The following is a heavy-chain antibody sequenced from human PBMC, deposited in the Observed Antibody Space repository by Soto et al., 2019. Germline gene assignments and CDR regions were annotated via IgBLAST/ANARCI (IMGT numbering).Heavy chain of an antibody. V-gene: IGHV1-69*13. CDR3: ARDRGLYRDTGMITDYYGRDG. J-gene: IGHJ6*02. CDR2: IIPNFGTV. D-gene: IGHD5-18*01. Sequence: ASLQVSCKASGGTFNSYAISWVRQVPGEGPEWMGGIIPNFGTVNYAQKFQGRVTIIADESTSSAYMELRSLRSDDTAVYYCARDRGLYRDTGMITDYYGRDGWGQGAAGTVYS. CDR1: GGTFNSYA.